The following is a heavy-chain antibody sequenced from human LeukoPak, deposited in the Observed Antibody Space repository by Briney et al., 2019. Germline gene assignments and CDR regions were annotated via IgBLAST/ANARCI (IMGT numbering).Heavy chain of an antibody. J-gene: IGHJ4*02. CDR3: ATPLIASSPAPYFDY. D-gene: IGHD2-2*01. CDR2: ISSSGSTI. CDR1: GFTFSSYE. Sequence: GGSLRLSCAASGFTFSSYEMNWVRQAPGKGLEWVSYISSSGSTIYYADSVKGRFTISRDNSKNTLYLQMNSLRAEDTAVYYCATPLIASSPAPYFDYWGQGTLVTVSS. V-gene: IGHV3-48*03.